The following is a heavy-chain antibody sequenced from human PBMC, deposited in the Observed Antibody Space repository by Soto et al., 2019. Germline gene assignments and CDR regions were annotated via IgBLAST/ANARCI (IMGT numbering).Heavy chain of an antibody. J-gene: IGHJ4*02. D-gene: IGHD5-12*01. Sequence: SVKVSCKASGGTFSSYAISWVRQAPGQGLEWMGGIIPIFGTANYAQKFQGRVTITADESTSTAYMELSSLRSEDTAMYYCARSGIVATELDYWGQGTLVTVSS. CDR2: IIPIFGTA. CDR3: ARSGIVATELDY. CDR1: GGTFSSYA. V-gene: IGHV1-69*13.